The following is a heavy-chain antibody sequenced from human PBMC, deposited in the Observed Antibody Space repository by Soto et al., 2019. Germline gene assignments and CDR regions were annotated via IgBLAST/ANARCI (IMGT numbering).Heavy chain of an antibody. CDR2: TIPMFGTP. Sequence: GASVKVSCKASGGTFSKYAFSWVRQAPGQGLEWLGGTIPMFGTPNYAQKLQGRVTMTTDTSTSTAYMELRSLRSDDTAVYYCARAYSSGWYDLFGGNGFDPWGQGTLVTVSS. CDR3: ARAYSSGWYDLFGGNGFDP. D-gene: IGHD6-19*01. J-gene: IGHJ5*02. CDR1: GGTFSKYA. V-gene: IGHV1-69*05.